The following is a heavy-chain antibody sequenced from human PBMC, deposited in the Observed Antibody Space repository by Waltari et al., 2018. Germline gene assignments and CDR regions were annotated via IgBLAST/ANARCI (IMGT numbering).Heavy chain of an antibody. V-gene: IGHV3-74*01. CDR2: IKSDGGGT. J-gene: IGHJ6*02. CDR1: GPTLSRRW. Sequence: EMQLVASGGGLVQPGGSLRLPCAASGPTLSRRWMHRVRQAPGKGLVWVSRIKSDGGGTTYADSVRGRFTTSRDNAKNTLFLQMNSLRGEDTAVYYCASHRPGGLGMDVWGQGTTVIVSS. CDR3: ASHRPGGLGMDV.